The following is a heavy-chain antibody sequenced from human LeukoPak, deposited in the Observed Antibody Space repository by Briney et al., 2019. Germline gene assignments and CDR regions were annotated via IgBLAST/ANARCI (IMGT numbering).Heavy chain of an antibody. CDR1: GFTFSSYW. V-gene: IGHV3-7*05. D-gene: IGHD3-3*01. CDR3: ARGAYYDFWSGYYPDNWNDGDFDY. CDR2: IKQDGSEK. Sequence: GGSLRLSCAACGFTFSSYWMSWVRQAPGKGLEWVANIKQDGSEKYYVDSVKGRFTISRDNAKNSLYLQMNSLRAEDTAVYYCARGAYYDFWSGYYPDNWNDGDFDYWGQGTLVTVSS. J-gene: IGHJ4*02.